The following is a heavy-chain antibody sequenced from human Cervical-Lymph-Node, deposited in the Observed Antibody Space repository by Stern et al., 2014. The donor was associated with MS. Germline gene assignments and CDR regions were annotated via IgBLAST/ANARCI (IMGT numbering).Heavy chain of an antibody. D-gene: IGHD2-21*02. Sequence: QVQLVQSGVEVKRPGSSVKVSCKASGGTFSDHAFSWVRQAPGQGLEWVGGIIPIFGAADYAQKFQGRVTIIADESTITVYMELSSLRFEDTAVYYCARGAYCGGDCYWGWFDTWGQGTLVTVSS. V-gene: IGHV1-69*01. CDR1: GGTFSDHA. J-gene: IGHJ5*02. CDR2: IIPIFGAA. CDR3: ARGAYCGGDCYWGWFDT.